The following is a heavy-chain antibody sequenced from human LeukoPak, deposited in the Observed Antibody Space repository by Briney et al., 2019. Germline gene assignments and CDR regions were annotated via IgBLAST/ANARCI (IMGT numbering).Heavy chain of an antibody. J-gene: IGHJ4*02. CDR2: ISSSSSYI. CDR3: ARDLDLGVTRWLEPEFDY. V-gene: IGHV3-21*01. Sequence: GGSPRLSCAASGFTVSSSYMYWVRQAPGKGLEWVSSISSSSSYIYYADSVKGRFTISRDNAKNSLYLQMNSLRAEDTAVYYCARDLDLGVTRWLEPEFDYWGQGTLVTVSS. D-gene: IGHD5-24*01. CDR1: GFTVSSSY.